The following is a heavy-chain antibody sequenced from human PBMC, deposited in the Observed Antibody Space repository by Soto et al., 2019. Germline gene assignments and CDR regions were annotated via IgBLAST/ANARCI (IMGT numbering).Heavy chain of an antibody. D-gene: IGHD1-26*01. CDR2: ISSSSSNL. J-gene: IGHJ6*02. CDR1: GFSFSGYS. Sequence: EVQLVESGGGLVQPGGSLRLSCAVSGFSFSGYSMNWVRQAPGKGLEWVSYISSSSSNLYYADSVRGRFTISRDNAGNALYLQMNNLSDEDTAVYYCARRGGIVGAYHYALDVWGQGTTVTVS. V-gene: IGHV3-48*02. CDR3: ARRGGIVGAYHYALDV.